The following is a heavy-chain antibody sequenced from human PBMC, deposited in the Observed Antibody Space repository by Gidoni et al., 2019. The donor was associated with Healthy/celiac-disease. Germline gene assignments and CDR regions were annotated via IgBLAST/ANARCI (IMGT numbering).Heavy chain of an antibody. V-gene: IGHV1-2*04. Sequence: QLQLLQSGAEVKKPGSSVKVSCKASGYTFTGYYMHWVRQAPGQGLEWMGWINTNRGGTNYAQKFQGWVTMTRDTSISTAYMELSRLRSDDTAVYYCARGLNYGDYNYYIDYWGQGTLVTVSS. D-gene: IGHD4-17*01. J-gene: IGHJ4*02. CDR2: INTNRGGT. CDR3: ARGLNYGDYNYYIDY. CDR1: GYTFTGYY.